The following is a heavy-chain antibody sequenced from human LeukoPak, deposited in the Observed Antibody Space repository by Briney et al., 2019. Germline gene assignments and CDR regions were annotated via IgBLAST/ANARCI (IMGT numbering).Heavy chain of an antibody. Sequence: GGSLRLSCATSGFTFSRYEMNRVRQAPGKGLEWISYINKDGIRIYYADSVKGRFTISRDNAKNSLYLQTNSLRAEDTAVYFCARGSGDQNFSDYWGQGTLVTVSS. D-gene: IGHD3-10*01. CDR2: INKDGIRI. CDR1: GFTFSRYE. J-gene: IGHJ4*02. CDR3: ARGSGDQNFSDY. V-gene: IGHV3-48*03.